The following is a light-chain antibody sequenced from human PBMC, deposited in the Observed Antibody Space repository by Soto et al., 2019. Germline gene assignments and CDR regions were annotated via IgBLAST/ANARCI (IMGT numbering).Light chain of an antibody. CDR1: SNDVGAYNY. Sequence: QSALTQPASVSGSPGQSITVSCTGTSNDVGAYNYVSWYQQHPGTAPKLMIYDVSNRPSGVSNRFSGSKSGNTASLTISGRQAEDEADYYCTSYTSSRTYVFGTGTKLTVL. CDR2: DVS. J-gene: IGLJ1*01. CDR3: TSYTSSRTYV. V-gene: IGLV2-14*03.